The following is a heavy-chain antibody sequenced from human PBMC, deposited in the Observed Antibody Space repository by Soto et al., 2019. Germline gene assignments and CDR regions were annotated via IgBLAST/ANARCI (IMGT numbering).Heavy chain of an antibody. CDR2: IKQDGTEK. CDR3: ARGDTPMITGMDSFDI. D-gene: IGHD5-18*01. V-gene: IGHV3-7*01. CDR1: GFTFSRYR. Sequence: PGGSLRLSCAASGFTFSRYRMNWVRQAPGKGLEWVANIKQDGTEKNYVDSVKDRFTISRDNARKSLYLQMYSLRAEDTAVYFCARGDTPMITGMDSFDIWGQETMVTVSS. J-gene: IGHJ3*02.